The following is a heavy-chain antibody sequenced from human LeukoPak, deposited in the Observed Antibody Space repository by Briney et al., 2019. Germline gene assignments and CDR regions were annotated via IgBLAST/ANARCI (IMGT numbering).Heavy chain of an antibody. Sequence: ASVKVSCKASNYTFTSYGISWVRQAPGQGLEWMGWISAYNGNTNYAQKLQGRVTMTTDTSTSTAYMELRSLRSDDTAVYYCARDNPGYCSSTSCYLGRPFDYWGQGTLVTVSS. D-gene: IGHD2-2*01. CDR3: ARDNPGYCSSTSCYLGRPFDY. J-gene: IGHJ4*02. CDR2: ISAYNGNT. V-gene: IGHV1-18*01. CDR1: NYTFTSYG.